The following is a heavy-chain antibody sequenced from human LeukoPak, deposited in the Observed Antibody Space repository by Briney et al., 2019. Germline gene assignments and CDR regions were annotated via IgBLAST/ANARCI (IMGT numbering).Heavy chain of an antibody. V-gene: IGHV4-59*01. D-gene: IGHD3-10*01. CDR1: GGSISSYY. J-gene: IGHJ6*03. CDR2: IYYSGST. CDR3: ARVYYGSGSYLPSPYYYYYMDV. Sequence: PSETLSLTCTVSGGSISSYYWSWIRQPPGKGLEWIGYIYYSGSTDYNPSPKSRVTISVDTSKNQFSLKLSSVTAADTAVYYCARVYYGSGSYLPSPYYYYYMDVWGKGTTVTVSS.